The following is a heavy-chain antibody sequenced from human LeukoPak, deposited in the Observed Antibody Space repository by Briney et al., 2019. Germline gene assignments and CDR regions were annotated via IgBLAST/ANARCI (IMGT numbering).Heavy chain of an antibody. Sequence: PGGSLRLSCAASGFTFSSYAMHWVRQAPGKGLEWVAVISYDGGNKYYADSVKGRFTISRDNSKNTLYLQMNSLRAEDTAVYYCARDGEYDSSPGYYYYYYMDVWAKGPRSPSP. CDR3: ARDGEYDSSPGYYYYYYMDV. CDR1: GFTFSSYA. CDR2: ISYDGGNK. V-gene: IGHV3-30-3*01. J-gene: IGHJ6*03. D-gene: IGHD6-6*01.